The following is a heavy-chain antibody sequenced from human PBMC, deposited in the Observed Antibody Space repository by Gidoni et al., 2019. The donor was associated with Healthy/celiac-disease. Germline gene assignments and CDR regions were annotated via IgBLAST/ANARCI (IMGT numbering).Heavy chain of an antibody. V-gene: IGHV1-18*01. CDR3: ARDKRPVTTGGYYYYGMDV. CDR1: GYTFTSYG. D-gene: IGHD4-4*01. Sequence: QVQLVQSGAEVKKPGASVKVSCKAYGYTFTSYGISWVRLAPGQGLEWMGWISAYNGNTTYAQKLQGRVTMTTDTSTSTAYMELRSLRSDDTAVYYCARDKRPVTTGGYYYYGMDVWGKGTTVTVSS. CDR2: ISAYNGNT. J-gene: IGHJ6*04.